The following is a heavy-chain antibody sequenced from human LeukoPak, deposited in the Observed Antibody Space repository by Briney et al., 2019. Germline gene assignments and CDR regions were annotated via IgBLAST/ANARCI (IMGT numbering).Heavy chain of an antibody. CDR3: ARDPTYDFWSDYDPFDY. Sequence: SVKVSCKASGGTFSSYAISWVRQAPGQGLEWMGGIIPIFGTANYAQKLQGRVTMTTDTSTSTAYMELRSLRSDDTAVYYCARDPTYDFWSDYDPFDYWGQGTLVTVSS. V-gene: IGHV1-69*05. CDR2: IIPIFGTA. CDR1: GGTFSSYA. J-gene: IGHJ4*02. D-gene: IGHD3-3*01.